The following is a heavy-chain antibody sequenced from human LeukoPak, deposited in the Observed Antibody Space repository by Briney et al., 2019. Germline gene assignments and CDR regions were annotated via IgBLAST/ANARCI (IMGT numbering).Heavy chain of an antibody. D-gene: IGHD2-21*02. J-gene: IGHJ4*02. Sequence: SETLSLTCTVSGGSISSYYWSWIRQPPGKGLEWIGRIYTSGSRNYDPSLKSRVTISVDTSKNQFSLKLSSVTAADTAVYYCAREGGGACYDCPFDYWGQGTLVTVSS. V-gene: IGHV4-4*08. CDR3: AREGGGACYDCPFDY. CDR2: IYTSGSR. CDR1: GGSISSYY.